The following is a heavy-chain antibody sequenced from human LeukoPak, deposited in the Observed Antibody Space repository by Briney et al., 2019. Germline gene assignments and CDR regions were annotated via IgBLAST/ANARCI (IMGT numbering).Heavy chain of an antibody. CDR3: AGGVLRFLEWS. Sequence: ASVKVSCKASGYTLTNFGISWVRQAPGQGLEWMGWINPNSGGTNYAQKFQGRVTMTRDTSISTAYMELSRLRSDDTAVYYCAGGVLRFLEWSWGQGTLVTVSS. CDR2: INPNSGGT. V-gene: IGHV1-2*02. CDR1: GYTLTNFG. D-gene: IGHD3-3*01. J-gene: IGHJ5*02.